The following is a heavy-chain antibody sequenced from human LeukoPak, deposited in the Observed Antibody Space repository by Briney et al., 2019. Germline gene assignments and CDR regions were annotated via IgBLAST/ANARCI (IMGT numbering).Heavy chain of an antibody. D-gene: IGHD3-10*01. V-gene: IGHV4-39*07. CDR2: IYYSGST. CDR1: GGSISSSSYY. Sequence: SETLSLTSTVSGGSISSSSYYWGWIRQPPGKGLEWIGSIYYSGSTNYNPSLKSRVTISVDTSKNQFSLKLSSVTAADTAVYYCARGRLGGFGALHDGDFDPWGQGTLVTVSS. CDR3: ARGRLGGFGALHDGDFDP. J-gene: IGHJ5*02.